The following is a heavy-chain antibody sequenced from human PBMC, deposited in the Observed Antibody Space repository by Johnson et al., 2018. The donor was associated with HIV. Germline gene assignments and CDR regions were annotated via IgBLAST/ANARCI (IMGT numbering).Heavy chain of an antibody. CDR1: GFTFSSYA. CDR3: ARVAPAHDAFDI. J-gene: IGHJ3*02. D-gene: IGHD2-2*01. CDR2: ISYDGSNK. V-gene: IGHV3-30*04. Sequence: QMQLVESGGGVVQPGRSLRLSCAASGFTFSSYAMHWVRQAPGKGLEWVAVISYDGSNKYYADSVKGRFTISRDNSKNTLYLQMNSLRAEDTAVYYCARVAPAHDAFDIWDQGTMVTVSS.